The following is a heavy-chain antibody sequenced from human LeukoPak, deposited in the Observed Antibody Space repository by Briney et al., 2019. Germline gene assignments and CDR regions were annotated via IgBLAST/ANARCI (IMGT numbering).Heavy chain of an antibody. Sequence: TWVRQHPGKGLEWIGYIYYSGSTYYNPSLKSRVTISVDTSKNQFSLKLSSVTAADTAVYYCARDRGYYFDYWGQGTLVTVSS. J-gene: IGHJ4*02. CDR2: IYYSGST. V-gene: IGHV4-31*02. CDR3: ARDRGYYFDY. D-gene: IGHD3-10*01.